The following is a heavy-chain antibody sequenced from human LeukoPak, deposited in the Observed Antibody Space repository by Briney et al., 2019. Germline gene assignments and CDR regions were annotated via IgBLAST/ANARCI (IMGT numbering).Heavy chain of an antibody. CDR1: GFTFSSYA. Sequence: PGGSLRLSCAASGFTFSSYAMSWVRQAPGKGLEWVSAISGSGGSTTYADSVKGRFTISRDNAKGTLYLQMSSLRAEDTAVYYCTGHHQAYSRTYWGQGTLVTVSS. CDR2: ISGSGGST. D-gene: IGHD4-11*01. J-gene: IGHJ4*02. CDR3: TGHHQAYSRTY. V-gene: IGHV3-23*01.